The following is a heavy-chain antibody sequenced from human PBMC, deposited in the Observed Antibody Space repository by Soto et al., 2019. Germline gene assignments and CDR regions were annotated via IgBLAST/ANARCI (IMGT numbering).Heavy chain of an antibody. CDR3: AKGRFDVVTISPFDH. D-gene: IGHD3-3*02. Sequence: GGSLRLSCAASGFTFSSFGMHWVRQAPGKGLEWVAVISYDGTEEKYADSVKGRATVSRDNSKNTVYLQMNRLRGDDSTIYYCAKGRFDVVTISPFDHWGQGTLVTVSS. CDR1: GFTFSSFG. CDR2: ISYDGTEE. V-gene: IGHV3-30*18. J-gene: IGHJ4*01.